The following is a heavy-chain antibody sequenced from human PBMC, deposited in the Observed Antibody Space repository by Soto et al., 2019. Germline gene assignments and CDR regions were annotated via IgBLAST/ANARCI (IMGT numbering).Heavy chain of an antibody. V-gene: IGHV1-2*02. CDR1: GYTFTDYY. D-gene: IGHD3-10*01. CDR2: INPNSGAT. Sequence: QVQLVQSRAEVKKPGASVNVSCKASGYTFTDYYIYWLRQAPGHGLEWMGWINPNSGATNYAHNFQGRVTMTRDTSIRAAYMELSRLSSDDTAVYYCAKDQGGHMVSGMDVWGQGTTVTVSS. CDR3: AKDQGGHMVSGMDV. J-gene: IGHJ6*02.